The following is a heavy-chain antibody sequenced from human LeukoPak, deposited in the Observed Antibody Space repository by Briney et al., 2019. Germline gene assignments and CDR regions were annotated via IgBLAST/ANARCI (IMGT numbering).Heavy chain of an antibody. CDR2: INHSGST. CDR3: ARADIVATIDY. CDR1: GGSFSGYY. Sequence: SETLSLTCAVYGGSFSGYYWSWIRQPPGKGLEWIGEINHSGSTNYNPSLKSRVIISVDTSKNQFSLKLSSVTAADTAVYYCARADIVATIDYWGQGTLVTVSS. D-gene: IGHD5-12*01. J-gene: IGHJ4*02. V-gene: IGHV4-34*01.